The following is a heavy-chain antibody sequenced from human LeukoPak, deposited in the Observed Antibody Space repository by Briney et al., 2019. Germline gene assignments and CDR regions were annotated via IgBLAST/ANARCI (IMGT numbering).Heavy chain of an antibody. V-gene: IGHV4-34*01. CDR3: ATDLEYCSGGSCYSGPPDV. Sequence: SETLSLTCAVYGGSFSGYYWSWIRQPPGKGLEWIGEINHSGSTNYNPSLKSRVTISVDTSKNQFSLKLSSVTAADTAVYYCATDLEYCSGGSCYSGPPDVWGQGATVTVSS. D-gene: IGHD2-15*01. CDR2: INHSGST. J-gene: IGHJ6*02. CDR1: GGSFSGYY.